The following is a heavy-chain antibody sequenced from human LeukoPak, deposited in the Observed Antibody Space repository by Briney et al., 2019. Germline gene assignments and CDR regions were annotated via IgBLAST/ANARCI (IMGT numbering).Heavy chain of an antibody. CDR1: GGSISSGGYS. J-gene: IGHJ3*02. D-gene: IGHD2-21*01. CDR2: IYHSGST. V-gene: IGHV4-30-2*01. Sequence: SETLSLTCAVSGGSISSGGYSWSWIRQPPGKGLEWIGYIYHSGSTYYNPSLKSRVTISVDMSKTQFSLKPSSVTAADTAVYYCASAWVNAFDIWGQGTMVTVSS. CDR3: ASAWVNAFDI.